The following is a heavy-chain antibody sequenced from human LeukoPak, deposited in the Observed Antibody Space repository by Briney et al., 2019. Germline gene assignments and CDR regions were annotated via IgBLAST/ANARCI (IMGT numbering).Heavy chain of an antibody. V-gene: IGHV3-21*01. CDR2: ISSSSSYI. CDR1: GFTFSSYS. CDR3: ARSYSSGWYLLVDYFDY. Sequence: GGSLRLSCAASGFTFSSYSLNWVRQAPGKGLEWVSSISSSSSYIYYADSVKGRFTISRDNAKNSLYLQMNSLRAEDTAVYYCARSYSSGWYLLVDYFDYWGQGTLVTVSS. D-gene: IGHD6-19*01. J-gene: IGHJ4*02.